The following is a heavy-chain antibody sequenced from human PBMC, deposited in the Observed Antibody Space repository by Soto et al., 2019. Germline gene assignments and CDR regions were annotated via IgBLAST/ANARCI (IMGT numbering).Heavy chain of an antibody. CDR3: ARDEWLRLGHGYYYYYMDV. Sequence: EVQLVESGGGLVKPGGSLRLSCAASGVTFSSYSMNWVRQAPGQGLEWVSSISSSSSYIYYADSVKGRFTISRANAMNSVYLQMNSRGAEDTGVYYWARDEWLRLGHGYYYYYMDVWGKGTTVTVSS. J-gene: IGHJ6*03. CDR2: ISSSSSYI. V-gene: IGHV3-21*01. CDR1: GVTFSSYS. D-gene: IGHD5-12*01.